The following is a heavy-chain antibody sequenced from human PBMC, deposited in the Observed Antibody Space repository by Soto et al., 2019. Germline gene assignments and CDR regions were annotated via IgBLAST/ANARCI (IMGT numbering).Heavy chain of an antibody. Sequence: QVQLVESGGGVVQPGRSLRLSCSPSGFTFSSYAIHWVRQAPGRGLEWVAVISYDGGNKYYADSVKGRFTISRDNSKNTLYLQMNSLRAEDTAVYYCARDEYSSGWYGISLAYWGQGTLVTVSS. CDR2: ISYDGGNK. V-gene: IGHV3-30-3*01. CDR3: ARDEYSSGWYGISLAY. CDR1: GFTFSSYA. D-gene: IGHD6-19*01. J-gene: IGHJ4*02.